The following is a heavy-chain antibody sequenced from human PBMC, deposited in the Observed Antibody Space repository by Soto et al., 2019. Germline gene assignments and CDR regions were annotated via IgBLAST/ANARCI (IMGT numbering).Heavy chain of an antibody. CDR3: ARAHGSSWYNWFDP. CDR1: GGTFSSYG. CDR2: IIPLFGTT. J-gene: IGHJ5*02. V-gene: IGHV1-69*01. Sequence: QVLLVQSGAEVKKPGSSVKVSCKASGGTFSSYGISWMRQAPGRGLEWMGGIIPLFGTTNYAQKFRGRVTVTADESTSTVYMEWRSLRFEDTAVYYCARAHGSSWYNWFDPWGQGTLVTVSS. D-gene: IGHD6-13*01.